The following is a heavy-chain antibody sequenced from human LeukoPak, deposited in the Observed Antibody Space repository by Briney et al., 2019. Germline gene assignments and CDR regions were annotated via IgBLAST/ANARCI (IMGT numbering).Heavy chain of an antibody. Sequence: ASVKVSCKASGYTFTGHYMHWVRQAPGQGLEWMGWINPNSGGTNYAQKFQGRVTMTRDTSISTAYMELSRLRSDDTAVYYCALRNYYYYGMDVWGQGTTVTVSS. CDR3: ALRNYYYYGMDV. CDR1: GYTFTGHY. V-gene: IGHV1-2*02. CDR2: INPNSGGT. J-gene: IGHJ6*02.